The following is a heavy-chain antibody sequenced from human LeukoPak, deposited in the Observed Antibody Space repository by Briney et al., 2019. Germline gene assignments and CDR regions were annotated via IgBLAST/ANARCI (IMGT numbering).Heavy chain of an antibody. CDR2: ISSSGSTI. J-gene: IGHJ4*02. CDR1: GFTFSSYW. V-gene: IGHV3-48*04. Sequence: QSGGSLRLSCAASGFTFSSYWMSWVRQAPGKGLEWVSYISSSGSTIYYADSVKGRFTISRDNAKNSLYLQMNSLRAEDTAVYYCARGYSSSWYGVCYFDYWGQGTLVTVSS. CDR3: ARGYSSSWYGVCYFDY. D-gene: IGHD6-13*01.